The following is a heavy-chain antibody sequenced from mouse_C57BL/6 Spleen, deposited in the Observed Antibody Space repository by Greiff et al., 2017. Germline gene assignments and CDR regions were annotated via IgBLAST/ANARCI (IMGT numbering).Heavy chain of an antibody. D-gene: IGHD2-3*01. Sequence: EVQLQQSGPELVKPGASVKIPCKASGYTFTDYNMDWVKQSHGKSLEWIGDINPNNGGTIYNQKFKGKATVTVDKSSSTAYMELRSLTSEDTAVYYCARGGYYGGAWFAYWGQGTLVTVSA. V-gene: IGHV1-18*01. CDR1: GYTFTDYN. CDR2: INPNNGGT. J-gene: IGHJ3*01. CDR3: ARGGYYGGAWFAY.